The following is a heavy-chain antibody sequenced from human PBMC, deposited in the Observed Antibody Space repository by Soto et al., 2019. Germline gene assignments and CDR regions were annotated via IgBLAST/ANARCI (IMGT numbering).Heavy chain of an antibody. CDR1: GFTFSSYS. J-gene: IGHJ4*02. V-gene: IGHV3-48*01. CDR3: ARVGGGWYYFDY. Sequence: PGGSLRLSCAASGFTFSSYSMNWVRQAPGKGLEWVSYITSSSSIYYADSVKGRFTISRDNAKNSLYLQMNSLRAEDTAVYYCARVGGGWYYFDYWGQGTLVTVSS. CDR2: ITSSSSI. D-gene: IGHD6-19*01.